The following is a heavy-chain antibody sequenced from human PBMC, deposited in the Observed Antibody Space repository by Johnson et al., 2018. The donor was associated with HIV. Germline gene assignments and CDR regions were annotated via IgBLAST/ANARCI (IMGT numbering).Heavy chain of an antibody. CDR3: ARGPRFLTDAVDI. D-gene: IGHD3-10*01. CDR2: IWYDGSNK. V-gene: IGHV3-33*01. CDR1: GFTFSSYG. J-gene: IGHJ3*02. Sequence: VQLVESGGGVVQPGRSLRLSCAASGFTFSSYGMHWVRQAPGKGLEWVAVIWYDGSNKYYADSVKGRFTISRDNSKNTLYLQMNSLRVEDTAVYYCARGPRFLTDAVDIWGQGTMVTVSS.